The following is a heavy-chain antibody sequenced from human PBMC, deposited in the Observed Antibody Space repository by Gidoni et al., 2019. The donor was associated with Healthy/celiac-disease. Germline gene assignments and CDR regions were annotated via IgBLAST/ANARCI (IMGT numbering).Heavy chain of an antibody. D-gene: IGHD5-12*01. J-gene: IGHJ3*02. CDR3: ARDGDGYRGGI. CDR1: GGTFSSYD. V-gene: IGHV1-69*01. CDR2: SIPIFGTA. Sequence: QVQLVQAGAEVKKQGSAVKVSLKVSGGTFSSYDLSWVRQAPGQGLAWMGGSIPIFGTANYAQKFQGRVTITADESTSTAYMELSSLRSEDTAVYYCARDGDGYRGGIWGQGTMVTVSS.